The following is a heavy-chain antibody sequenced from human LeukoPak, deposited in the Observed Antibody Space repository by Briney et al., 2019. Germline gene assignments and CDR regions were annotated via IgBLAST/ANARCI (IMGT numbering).Heavy chain of an antibody. CDR2: INHSGST. Sequence: PSETLSLTCAVYGGSFSGYYWSWIRQPPGKGLEWIGEINHSGSTNYNPSLKSRVTISVDTSKNQFSLKLSPVTAADTAVYYCARAPRRVAATIYFRFDPWGQGTLVTVSS. CDR3: ARAPRRVAATIYFRFDP. J-gene: IGHJ5*02. CDR1: GGSFSGYY. V-gene: IGHV4-34*01. D-gene: IGHD2-15*01.